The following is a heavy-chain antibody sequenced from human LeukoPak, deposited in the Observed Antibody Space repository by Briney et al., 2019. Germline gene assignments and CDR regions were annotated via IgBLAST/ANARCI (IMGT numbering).Heavy chain of an antibody. CDR2: ISSDESDK. D-gene: IGHD3-10*01. Sequence: GGSLRLSCAASGFTFRNYAMHWVRQVPGKGLEWVAVISSDESDKYYADSVKGRFTISRDNSKNTLYLQMNSLRAEHTAVYYCARDLFYYGSGAWYWGQGTLVTVSS. CDR1: GFTFRNYA. CDR3: ARDLFYYGSGAWY. J-gene: IGHJ4*02. V-gene: IGHV3-30*04.